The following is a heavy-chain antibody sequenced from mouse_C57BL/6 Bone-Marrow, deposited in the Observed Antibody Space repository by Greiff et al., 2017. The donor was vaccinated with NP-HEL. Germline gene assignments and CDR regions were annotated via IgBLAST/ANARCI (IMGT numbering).Heavy chain of an antibody. V-gene: IGHV5-9-1*02. CDR3: TRDAYYSNLYYYAMDY. D-gene: IGHD2-5*01. J-gene: IGHJ4*01. CDR1: GFTFSSYA. Sequence: EVNLVESGEGLVKPGGSLKLSCAASGFTFSSYAMSWVRQTPEKRLEWVAYISSGGDYIYYADTVKGRFTISRDNARNTLYLQMSSLKSEDTAMYYCTRDAYYSNLYYYAMDYWGQGTSVTVSS. CDR2: ISSGGDYI.